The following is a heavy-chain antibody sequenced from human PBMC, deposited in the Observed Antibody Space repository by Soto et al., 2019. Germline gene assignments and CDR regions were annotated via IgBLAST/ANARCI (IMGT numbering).Heavy chain of an antibody. CDR2: INHSGST. J-gene: IGHJ4*02. Sequence: WVRQAPGKGLEWIGEINHSGSTNYNPSLKSRVTISVDTSKNQFSLKLSSVTAADTAVYYCARVSVDIVASDYWGQGTLVTVSS. V-gene: IGHV4-34*01. CDR3: ARVSVDIVASDY. D-gene: IGHD5-12*01.